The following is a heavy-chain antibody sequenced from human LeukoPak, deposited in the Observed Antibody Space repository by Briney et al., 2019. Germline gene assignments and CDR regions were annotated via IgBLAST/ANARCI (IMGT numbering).Heavy chain of an antibody. D-gene: IGHD5-18*01. CDR2: ISGIGRNT. J-gene: IGHJ6*02. CDR3: ARVSGTIQIWPQPFGDGMDV. CDR1: RFTFSSYV. Sequence: GGSLRLSCAASRFTFSSYVMSWVRQTPGKGLECVSAISGIGRNTYYADYVKGRFTISRDKSKNTLYLQMNSLRAEDTAVYYCARVSGTIQIWPQPFGDGMDVWGQGTTVTVSS. V-gene: IGHV3-23*01.